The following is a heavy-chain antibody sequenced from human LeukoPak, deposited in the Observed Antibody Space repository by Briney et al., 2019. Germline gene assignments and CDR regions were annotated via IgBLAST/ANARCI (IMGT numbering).Heavy chain of an antibody. CDR3: ARTGFSLFDY. Sequence: SETLSLTCTVSGGSISTTSYFWGWIRQPPGKGLEWIGSIYYSGSTYYNPSLKSRVTISVDTSKNQFSLKVSSVTAADTAVYYCARTGFSLFDYWGQGTLVTVSS. J-gene: IGHJ4*02. CDR1: GGSISTTSYF. V-gene: IGHV4-39*07. CDR2: IYYSGST. D-gene: IGHD2-15*01.